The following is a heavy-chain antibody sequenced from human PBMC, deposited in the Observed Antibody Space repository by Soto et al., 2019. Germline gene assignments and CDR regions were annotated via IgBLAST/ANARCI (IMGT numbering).Heavy chain of an antibody. V-gene: IGHV1-69*01. D-gene: IGHD2-15*01. CDR1: VGIFSSYA. CDR2: IIPIFGTA. Sequence: SVKVACKASVGIFSSYAISWVRQAPGQGLEWMGGIIPIFGTANYAQKFQGRVTITADGSTSTAYMELSSLRSEDTAVYYYARARRLLISSYFDCWGQGSLVTVS. CDR3: ARARRLLISSYFDC. J-gene: IGHJ4*01.